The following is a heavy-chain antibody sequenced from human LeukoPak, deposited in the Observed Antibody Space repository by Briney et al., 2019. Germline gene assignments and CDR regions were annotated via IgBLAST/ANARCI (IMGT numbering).Heavy chain of an antibody. Sequence: GGSLRLSCAASGFSFGSYGIHWVRQAPGKGLEWVAVISYDGSNKYNADSVKGRFTISRDNSKNTLYLQMNSLRAEDTAVYYCAREGEWFGDGMDVWGQGTTVTVSS. J-gene: IGHJ6*02. CDR1: GFSFGSYG. CDR3: AREGEWFGDGMDV. D-gene: IGHD3-10*01. CDR2: ISYDGSNK. V-gene: IGHV3-30*03.